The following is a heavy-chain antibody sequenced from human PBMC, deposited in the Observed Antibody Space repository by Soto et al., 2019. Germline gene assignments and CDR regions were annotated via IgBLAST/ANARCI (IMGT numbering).Heavy chain of an antibody. J-gene: IGHJ4*02. CDR3: AADLPDWGAYAFDY. Sequence: EVQLVESGGGLVEPGGSLRLSCAASGFTFNGAWMNWVRQGPGKGLEWVGRDKSKVDGETIDYAAPVKGRFTISRDDSRNTVYLQMNSLSTEDTAMYYCAADLPDWGAYAFDYWGQGALVTVSS. D-gene: IGHD3-16*01. CDR2: DKSKVDGETI. V-gene: IGHV3-15*07. CDR1: GFTFNGAW.